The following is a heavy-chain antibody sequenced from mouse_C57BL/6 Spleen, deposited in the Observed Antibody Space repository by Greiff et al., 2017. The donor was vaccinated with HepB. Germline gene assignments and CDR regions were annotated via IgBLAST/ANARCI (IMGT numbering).Heavy chain of an antibody. Sequence: QVQLQQSGAELVKPGASVKMSCKASGYTFTSYWITWVKQRPGQGLEWIGDIYPGSGSTNYNEKFKSKATLTVDTSSSTAYMQLSSLTSEDSAVYYCARLEDYSNYDAMDYWGQGTSVTVSS. CDR1: GYTFTSYW. CDR3: ARLEDYSNYDAMDY. V-gene: IGHV1-55*01. CDR2: IYPGSGST. D-gene: IGHD2-5*01. J-gene: IGHJ4*01.